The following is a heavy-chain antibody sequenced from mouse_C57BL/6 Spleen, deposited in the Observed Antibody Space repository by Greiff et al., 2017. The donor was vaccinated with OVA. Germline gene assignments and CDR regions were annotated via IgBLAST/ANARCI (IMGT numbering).Heavy chain of an antibody. CDR3: ARPSGGNYWDAMDY. Sequence: EVHLVESGGGLVKPGGSLKLSCAASGFTFSDYGMHWVRQAPEKGLEWVAYISSGSSTIYYADTVKGRFTISRDNAKNTLFLQMTSLRSEDTAMYYCARPSGGNYWDAMDYWGQGTSVTVSS. D-gene: IGHD1-1*02. CDR2: ISSGSSTI. J-gene: IGHJ4*01. CDR1: GFTFSDYG. V-gene: IGHV5-17*01.